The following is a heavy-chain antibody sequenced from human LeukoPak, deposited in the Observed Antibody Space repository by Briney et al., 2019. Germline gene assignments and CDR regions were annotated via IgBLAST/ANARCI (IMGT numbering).Heavy chain of an antibody. Sequence: ASVTVSCKASGYTFTGYYMHWVRQAPGQGLEWMGWINPNSGGTNYAQKFQGRVTMTRDTSISTAYMELSRLRSDDTAVYYCARALCSGGSYYYYYGMDVWGQGTTVTVSS. CDR2: INPNSGGT. J-gene: IGHJ6*02. CDR1: GYTFTGYY. CDR3: ARALCSGGSYYYYYGMDV. D-gene: IGHD2-15*01. V-gene: IGHV1-2*02.